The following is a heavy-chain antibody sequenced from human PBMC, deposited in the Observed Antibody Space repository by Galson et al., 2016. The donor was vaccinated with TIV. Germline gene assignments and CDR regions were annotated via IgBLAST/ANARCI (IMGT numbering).Heavy chain of an antibody. CDR1: GFSVTTNY. CDR3: ARDRRFCGNECYLYYYYGMDV. J-gene: IGHJ6*02. Sequence: SLRLSCAASGFSVTTNYMSWVRQAPGKGLEWVSIISSGGSTNYVDSVKGRFTISRDFSRNTLFLQMNSLRDEDTGVYYCARDRRFCGNECYLYYYYGMDVWGQGTTVTVSS. CDR2: ISSGGST. D-gene: IGHD2-21*01. V-gene: IGHV3-66*02.